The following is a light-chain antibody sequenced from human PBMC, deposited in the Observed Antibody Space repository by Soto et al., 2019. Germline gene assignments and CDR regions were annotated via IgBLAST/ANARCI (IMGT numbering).Light chain of an antibody. V-gene: IGKV3-20*01. CDR1: QSVSNNY. Sequence: EIVLTQSPGTLSLSPGERSTRSGLASQSVSNNYLAWYQQKPGQAPRLLIYGASSRATGIPDRFSGGGSGTDFTLTISRLEPEDFAVYYCQPYSSSPPTFGQGTRLEIK. CDR2: GAS. J-gene: IGKJ5*01. CDR3: QPYSSSPPT.